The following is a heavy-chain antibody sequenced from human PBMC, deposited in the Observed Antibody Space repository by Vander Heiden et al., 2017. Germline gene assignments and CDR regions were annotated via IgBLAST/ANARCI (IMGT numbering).Heavy chain of an antibody. J-gene: IGHJ6*02. V-gene: IGHV3-23*01. Sequence: VQLWESGGGVVKPGGSLRLSCAASGLTFRINAMHWVRQAPGKGLEWVSVISGSGSNTYYADAVKGRFTISRDNSKNTLYLQMSSLRAEDTAVYYCAKDFGDNGFYYGLDVWGQGTTVTVSS. CDR2: ISGSGSNT. CDR1: GLTFRINA. CDR3: AKDFGDNGFYYGLDV. D-gene: IGHD1-20*01.